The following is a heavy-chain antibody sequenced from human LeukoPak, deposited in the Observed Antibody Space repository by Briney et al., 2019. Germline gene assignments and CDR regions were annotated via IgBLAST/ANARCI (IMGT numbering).Heavy chain of an antibody. CDR2: ISYDGSNK. CDR3: AKDGGVDYYDSSGYYLLDY. Sequence: GGSLRLSCAASGFTFSSYGMHWVRQAPGKGLGWVAVISYDGSNKYYADSVKGRFTISRDNSKNTLYLQMNSLRAEDTAVYYCAKDGGVDYYDSSGYYLLDYWGQGTLVTVSS. V-gene: IGHV3-30*18. J-gene: IGHJ4*02. CDR1: GFTFSSYG. D-gene: IGHD3-22*01.